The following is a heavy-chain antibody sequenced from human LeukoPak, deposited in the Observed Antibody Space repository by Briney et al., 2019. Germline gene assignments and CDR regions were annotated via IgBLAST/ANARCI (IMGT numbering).Heavy chain of an antibody. D-gene: IGHD2-15*01. Sequence: GGSLRLTCAASGFTFSSYGMHWARQGPGQGLEWVAVISYDGSNKYYADSVKGGFTISRDNSKNTLYLQMISLRAEASAVYYCAKDRGGYVDYWGQGTLVTVSS. CDR2: ISYDGSNK. J-gene: IGHJ4*02. V-gene: IGHV3-30*18. CDR3: AKDRGGYVDY. CDR1: GFTFSSYG.